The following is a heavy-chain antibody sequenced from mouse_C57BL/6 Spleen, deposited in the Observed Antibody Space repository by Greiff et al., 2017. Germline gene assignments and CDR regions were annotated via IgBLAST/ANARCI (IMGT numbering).Heavy chain of an antibody. V-gene: IGHV1-52*01. CDR1: GYTFTSYW. D-gene: IGHD2-5*01. CDR2: IDPSDSET. Sequence: QVQLQQPGAELVRPGSSVKLSCKASGYTFTSYWMHWVKQRPIQGLEWIGNIDPSDSETHYNQKFKDKATLTVDKSSSTAYMQLSSLTSEDTSVYSWAREGGGSNYDPFAYWGQGTLVTVSA. J-gene: IGHJ3*01. CDR3: AREGGGSNYDPFAY.